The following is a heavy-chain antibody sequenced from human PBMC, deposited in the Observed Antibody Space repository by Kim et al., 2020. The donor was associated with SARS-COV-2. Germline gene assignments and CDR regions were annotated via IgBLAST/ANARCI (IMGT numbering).Heavy chain of an antibody. V-gene: IGHV3-30*02. Sequence: GKGRLTISRDNSKNTLYLQMNSLRAEDTAVYYCAKDTLSYYGSGSSPFDPWGQGTLVTVSS. CDR3: AKDTLSYYGSGSSPFDP. D-gene: IGHD3-10*01. J-gene: IGHJ5*02.